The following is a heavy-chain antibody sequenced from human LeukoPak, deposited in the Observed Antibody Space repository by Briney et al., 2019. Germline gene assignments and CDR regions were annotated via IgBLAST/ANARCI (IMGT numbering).Heavy chain of an antibody. CDR3: TRNEV. CDR1: GFTFSSYG. Sequence: GGSLRLSCAASGFTFSSYGMHWVRQAPGKGLEWVANIKEDGSEKHCVDSVKGRFTISRGNAKNSLYLQMSSLRAEDTAVYYCTRNEVWGQGTLVTVSS. J-gene: IGHJ4*02. CDR2: IKEDGSEK. V-gene: IGHV3-7*01.